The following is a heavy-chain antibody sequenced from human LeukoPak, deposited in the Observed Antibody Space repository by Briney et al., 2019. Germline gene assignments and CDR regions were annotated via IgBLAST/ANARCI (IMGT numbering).Heavy chain of an antibody. J-gene: IGHJ5*02. CDR1: GGSFSGYY. V-gene: IGHV4-34*01. Sequence: SETLSLTCAVYGGSFSGYYWSWLRQPPGKGLEWIGEINHSGSTNYNPSLKSRVTISVDTSKNQFSLKLSSVTAADTAVYYCARQGSSDWFDPWGQGTLVTVSS. CDR2: INHSGST. CDR3: ARQGSSDWFDP. D-gene: IGHD6-6*01.